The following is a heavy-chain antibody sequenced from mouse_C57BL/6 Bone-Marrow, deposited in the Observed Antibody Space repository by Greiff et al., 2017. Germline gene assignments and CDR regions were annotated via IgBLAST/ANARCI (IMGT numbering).Heavy chain of an antibody. CDR1: GYSFTDYN. CDR3: AREITTVVARGYAMDY. D-gene: IGHD1-1*01. J-gene: IGHJ4*01. V-gene: IGHV1-39*01. CDR2: INPNYGTT. Sequence: VQLKESGPELVKPGASVKISCKASGYSFTDYNMNWVKQSNGKSLEWIGVINPNYGTTSYNQKFKGKATLTVDQSSSTAYMQLNSLTSEDSAVYYCAREITTVVARGYAMDYWGQGTSGNVSS.